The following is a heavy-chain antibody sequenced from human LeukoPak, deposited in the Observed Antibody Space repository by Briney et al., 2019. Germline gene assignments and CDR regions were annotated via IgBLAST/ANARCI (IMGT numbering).Heavy chain of an antibody. V-gene: IGHV3-48*02. CDR2: ISSSSTTI. J-gene: IGHJ4*02. CDR3: ASRGDLLTGYYYFDC. CDR1: GLSFSSYS. Sequence: GGSLRLSCAASGLSFSSYSMNWVRQAPGKGLEGVSYISSSSTTIYYTDSVRGRFTISRDNAKNSLYLQMNSLRDEDTAVYYCASRGDLLTGYYYFDCWGQGTLVTVSS. D-gene: IGHD3-9*01.